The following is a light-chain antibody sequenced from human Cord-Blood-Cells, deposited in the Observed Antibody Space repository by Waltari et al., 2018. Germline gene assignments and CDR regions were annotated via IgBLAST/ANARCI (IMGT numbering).Light chain of an antibody. CDR3: QQYGRSIFT. Sequence: RQSVSSSYLAWYQQKPGQAPRLLIYGASSRATGIPDRFSGSGSGTDCTRTMSRLESEEFAVYYCQQYGRSIFT. V-gene: IGKV3-20*01. J-gene: IGKJ3*01. CDR1: QSVSSSY. CDR2: GAS.